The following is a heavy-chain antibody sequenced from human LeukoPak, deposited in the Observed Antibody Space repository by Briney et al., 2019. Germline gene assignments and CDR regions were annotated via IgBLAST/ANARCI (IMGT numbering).Heavy chain of an antibody. CDR1: GGSISSSSYY. CDR2: IYYSGST. CDR3: ARGSYDFWSGYYTSKYFDY. J-gene: IGHJ4*02. Sequence: SETLSLTCTVSGGSISSSSYYWGWIRQPPGKGLEWIGSIYYSGSTYYNPSLKSRVTISVDTSKNQFSLKLSSVTAADTAVYYCARGSYDFWSGYYTSKYFDYWGQGTLVTVSS. V-gene: IGHV4-39*07. D-gene: IGHD3-3*01.